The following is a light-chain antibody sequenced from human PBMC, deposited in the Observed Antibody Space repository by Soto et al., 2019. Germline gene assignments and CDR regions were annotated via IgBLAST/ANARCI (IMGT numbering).Light chain of an antibody. CDR3: GSYTSSSTLV. CDR1: SSDVGGYNY. J-gene: IGLJ1*01. Sequence: QSVLTQPASVSGPPGQSITISCTGTSSDVGGYNYVSWYQQYPGKAPKLMIYEVSNRPSGVSNRFSGSKSGNTASLTISGLQAEDEADYYCGSYTSSSTLVFGTGTKVTVL. V-gene: IGLV2-14*01. CDR2: EVS.